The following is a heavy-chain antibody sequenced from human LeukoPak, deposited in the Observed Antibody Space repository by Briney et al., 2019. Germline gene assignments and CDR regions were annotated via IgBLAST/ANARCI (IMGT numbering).Heavy chain of an antibody. CDR2: IYYSGST. Sequence: SETLSLTCTVSGGSISSYYWSWIRQPPGKGLEWIGYIYYSGSTNYNPSLKSRVAISVDTSKNQFSLKLSSVTAADTAVYYCARKNRGYSYGATFDYWGQGTLVTVSS. D-gene: IGHD5-18*01. CDR1: GGSISSYY. J-gene: IGHJ4*02. CDR3: ARKNRGYSYGATFDY. V-gene: IGHV4-59*12.